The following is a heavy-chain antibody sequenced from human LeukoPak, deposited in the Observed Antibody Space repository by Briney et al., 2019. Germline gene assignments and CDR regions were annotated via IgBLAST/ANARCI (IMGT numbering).Heavy chain of an antibody. V-gene: IGHV1-2*06. CDR1: GYTFTGYY. CDR2: INPNNGGT. CDR3: ARESAVAAYFDS. J-gene: IGHJ4*02. D-gene: IGHD6-19*01. Sequence: ASVKVSCKASGYTFTGYYMHWVRQAPGQGLEWMGRINPNNGGTDYAQKFQGRVTITRDTSISTVYMELSRLRSDGTAVYYCARESAVAAYFDSWGQGTLVTVSS.